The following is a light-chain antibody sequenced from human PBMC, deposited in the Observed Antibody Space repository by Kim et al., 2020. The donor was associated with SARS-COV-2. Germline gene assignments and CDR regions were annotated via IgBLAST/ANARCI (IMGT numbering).Light chain of an antibody. J-gene: IGKJ1*01. Sequence: SPGETATPSCRASQSLSSTYLAWYQQKPGQAPRLLIYGASSRATGIPDRFSGSGSGTDFTLTITRLEPEDFAVYYCQQYSSSPATFGQGTKVDIK. CDR2: GAS. CDR3: QQYSSSPAT. CDR1: QSLSSTY. V-gene: IGKV3-20*01.